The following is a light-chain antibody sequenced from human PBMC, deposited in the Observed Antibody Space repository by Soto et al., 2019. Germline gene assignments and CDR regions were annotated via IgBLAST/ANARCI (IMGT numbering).Light chain of an antibody. CDR2: GAS. Sequence: EVVLTQSPGTLSLSPGERATLSCRASQSVSSSYLAWYQQKPGQPPRLLIYGASSRATGIPDRFSGSGSGTDFTLTISRLEPEDVAVYYCQQYGSSPFGPGTKVDIK. V-gene: IGKV3-20*01. J-gene: IGKJ3*01. CDR3: QQYGSSP. CDR1: QSVSSSY.